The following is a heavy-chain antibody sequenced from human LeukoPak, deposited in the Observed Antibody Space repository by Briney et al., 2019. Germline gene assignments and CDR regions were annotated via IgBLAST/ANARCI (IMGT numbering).Heavy chain of an antibody. Sequence: PGRSLRLSCVASGFSSSYYAMHWVRQAPGKGREWVAVISNNGTKKYYANSVKGRFTISRDNSKNTLYLQMNSLRAEDMAVYYCARSTGDCSGGTCYSDFDCWGQGTLVTVSS. CDR3: ARSTGDCSGGTCYSDFDC. D-gene: IGHD2-15*01. J-gene: IGHJ4*02. CDR2: ISNNGTKK. V-gene: IGHV3-30*01. CDR1: GFSSSYYA.